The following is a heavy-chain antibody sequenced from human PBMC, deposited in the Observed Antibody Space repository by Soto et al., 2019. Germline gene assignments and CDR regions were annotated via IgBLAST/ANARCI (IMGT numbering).Heavy chain of an antibody. V-gene: IGHV4-34*01. J-gene: IGHJ6*02. CDR2: INHSGST. Sequence: SETLSLTCAVYGGSFSGYYWSWIRQPPGKGLEWIGEINHSGSTNYNPSLKSRVTISVDTSKNQFSLKLSSVTAADTAVYYCARVKARVRGVIRKSDYYGMDVWGQGTTVTVSS. CDR3: ARVKARVRGVIRKSDYYGMDV. CDR1: GGSFSGYY. D-gene: IGHD3-10*01.